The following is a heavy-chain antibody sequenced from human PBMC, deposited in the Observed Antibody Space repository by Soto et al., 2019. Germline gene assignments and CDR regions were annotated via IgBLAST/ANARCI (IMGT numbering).Heavy chain of an antibody. D-gene: IGHD2-2*01. J-gene: IGHJ6*02. CDR1: GFTFSDYY. CDR3: ARDCSSTSCPERISVPGSMQSYYYYGMDV. V-gene: IGHV3-11*01. Sequence: PGGSLRLSCAASGFTFSDYYMSWIRQAPGKGLEWVSYISSSGSTIYYADSVKGRFTISRDNAKNSLYLQMNSLRAEDTAVYYCARDCSSTSCPERISVPGSMQSYYYYGMDVWGQGTTVTVSS. CDR2: ISSSGSTI.